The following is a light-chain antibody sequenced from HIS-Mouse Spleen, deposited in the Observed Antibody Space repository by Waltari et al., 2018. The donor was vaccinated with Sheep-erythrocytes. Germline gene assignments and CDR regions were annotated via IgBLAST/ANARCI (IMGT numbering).Light chain of an antibody. CDR3: QAWDSSTAV. V-gene: IGLV3-1*01. CDR1: KLGDKY. J-gene: IGLJ2*01. CDR2: QDS. Sequence: SHELTQPPSVSVSPGQTASITCSGDKLGDKYACWYQQKPGQSPGLVIYQDSKRPSGIPERFSGSNSGNTATLTISGTQAMDEADYYCQAWDSSTAVFGGGTKLTVL.